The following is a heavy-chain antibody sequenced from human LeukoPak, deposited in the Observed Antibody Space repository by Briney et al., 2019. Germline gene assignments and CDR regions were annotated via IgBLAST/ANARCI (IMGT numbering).Heavy chain of an antibody. CDR1: GFTFSNYA. V-gene: IGHV3-23*01. J-gene: IGHJ4*02. CDR2: ISGSGGTT. CDR3: AKGSGRAVAATGMDHFHY. D-gene: IGHD6-19*01. Sequence: PGGSLRLSSAASGFTFSNYAMSWVRQAPGKGLEWVSGISGSGGTTYYADSVRGRFTISRDNSKNTLFLQMNRLRAEDTAVYYCAKGSGRAVAATGMDHFHYWGQGTLVTVSS.